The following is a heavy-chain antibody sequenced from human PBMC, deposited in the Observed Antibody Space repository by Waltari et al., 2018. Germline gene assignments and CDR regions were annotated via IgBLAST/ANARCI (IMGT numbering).Heavy chain of an antibody. CDR2: IYYSGST. CDR3: ARGRFLEWLLYYFDY. D-gene: IGHD3-3*01. Sequence: QVQLQESGPGLVKPSETLSLTCTVSGGSISSYYWSWIRQPPGKGLEWIGYIYYSGSTNYNPSRKSRVTISVDTSKNQFSLKLSSVTAADTAVYYCARGRFLEWLLYYFDYWGQGTLVTVSS. V-gene: IGHV4-59*01. CDR1: GGSISSYY. J-gene: IGHJ4*02.